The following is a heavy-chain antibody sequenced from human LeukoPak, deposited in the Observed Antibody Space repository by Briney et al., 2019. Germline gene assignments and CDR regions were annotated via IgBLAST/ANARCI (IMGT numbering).Heavy chain of an antibody. CDR2: ISATGSYV. V-gene: IGHV3-11*01. D-gene: IGHD2-15*01. CDR3: ARDPPGYKSTDNFFDT. J-gene: IGHJ5*02. CDR1: GLTFSDYY. Sequence: GGSLRLSCVASGLTFSDYYMTWIRQAPGKGLETISHISATGSYVDYADSVKGRFTVSRDNAKNSLYVQMNSLRADDTGVYYCARDPPGYKSTDNFFDTWGQGTLVTVSS.